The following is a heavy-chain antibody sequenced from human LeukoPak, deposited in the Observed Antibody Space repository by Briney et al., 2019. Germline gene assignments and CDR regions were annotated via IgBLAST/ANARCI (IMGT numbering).Heavy chain of an antibody. CDR1: GGTFSSYA. CDR2: IIPILGIA. D-gene: IGHD3-22*01. Sequence: SVKVSCKASGGTFSSYAISWVRQAPGQGLEWMGRIIPILGIANYAQKFQGRVTITADKSTSTAYMELRSLRSDDTAVYYCARALSDYYDSSGYYIEYFQHWGQGTLVTVSS. J-gene: IGHJ1*01. V-gene: IGHV1-69*04. CDR3: ARALSDYYDSSGYYIEYFQH.